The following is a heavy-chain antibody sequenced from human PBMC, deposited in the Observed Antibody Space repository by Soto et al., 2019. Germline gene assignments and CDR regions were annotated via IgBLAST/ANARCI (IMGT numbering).Heavy chain of an antibody. Sequence: AGGSLRLSCAASGFTFTRYSMNWVRQAPGKGLEWVSSISSTTNYIYYGDSMKGRFTISRDNAKNSLYLEMNSLRAEDTAVYYCARQSEDLTSNFDYWGQGTPVTVYS. J-gene: IGHJ4*02. CDR2: ISSTTNYI. V-gene: IGHV3-21*06. CDR1: GFTFTRYS. CDR3: ARQSEDLTSNFDY. D-gene: IGHD7-27*01.